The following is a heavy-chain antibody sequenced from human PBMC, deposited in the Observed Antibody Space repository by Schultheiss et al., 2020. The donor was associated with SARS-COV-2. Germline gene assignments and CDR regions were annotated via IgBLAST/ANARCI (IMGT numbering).Heavy chain of an antibody. CDR2: ISWNSGSI. CDR3: ARGYTYYYDSSGYPVFDY. V-gene: IGHV3-9*01. D-gene: IGHD3-22*01. CDR1: GFTFDDYA. Sequence: GGSLRLSCAASGFTFDDYAMHWVRQAPGKGLEWVSGISWNSGSIGYVDSVKGRFTISRDNAKNSLYLQMNSLRAEDTAVYYCARGYTYYYDSSGYPVFDYWGQGTLVTVSS. J-gene: IGHJ4*02.